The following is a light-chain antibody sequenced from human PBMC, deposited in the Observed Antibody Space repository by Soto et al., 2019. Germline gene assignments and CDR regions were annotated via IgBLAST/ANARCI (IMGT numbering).Light chain of an antibody. V-gene: IGKV3-20*01. Sequence: EIVLTQSPGTLSLSPGERATLSCRASQSISSNYLAWYQQRPGQAPRLLIFGASYRATGIPDRFSGSGSGTEFHLTISRLEPEDFAVYYCQQYSSSPPEFTFGPGTRVDSK. J-gene: IGKJ3*01. CDR3: QQYSSSPPEFT. CDR1: QSISSNY. CDR2: GAS.